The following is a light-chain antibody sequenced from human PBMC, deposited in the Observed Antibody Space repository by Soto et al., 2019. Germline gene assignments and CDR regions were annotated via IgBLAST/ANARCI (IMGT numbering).Light chain of an antibody. CDR1: SSDIGSYNF. CDR2: DDK. V-gene: IGLV2-14*03. Sequence: QSALTQPASVSGSPGQWITISCTGTSSDIGSYNFVSWYQQHRGKAPKLMLYDDKSPPSVVSHRFSASKSGNTAPLTISGLQAEDEDDYYCTSWTTSTTMIFGGGTQLTVL. J-gene: IGLJ2*01. CDR3: TSWTTSTTMI.